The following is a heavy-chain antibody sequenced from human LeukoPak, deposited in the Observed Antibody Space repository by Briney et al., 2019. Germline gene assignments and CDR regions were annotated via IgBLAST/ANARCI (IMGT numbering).Heavy chain of an antibody. V-gene: IGHV4-34*01. D-gene: IGHD4-17*01. CDR1: GFTFSSYS. CDR3: ARADGDYFDY. J-gene: IGHJ4*02. CDR2: INHSGST. Sequence: PGGSLRLSCAASGFTFSSYSMNWVRQAPGKGLEWIGEINHSGSTNYSPSLKSRVTISVDTSKNQFSLKLSSVTAADTAVYYCARADGDYFDYWGQGTLVTVSS.